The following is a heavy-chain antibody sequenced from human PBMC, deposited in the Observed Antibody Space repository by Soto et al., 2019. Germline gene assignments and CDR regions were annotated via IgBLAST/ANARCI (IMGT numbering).Heavy chain of an antibody. V-gene: IGHV4-4*07. CDR3: ARGASYSAYNFAHGIQLWSFDF. J-gene: IGHJ4*02. D-gene: IGHD5-12*01. CDR1: GGSINTFY. CDR2: IFSSGST. Sequence: SETLSLTCTVSGGSINTFYWSWVRQPAGKGLEWIGRIFSSGSTSFNPSLESRVAVSVDTSKNHFSLNLSSVTAADMAVYYCARGASYSAYNFAHGIQLWSFDFWGQGALVTVSS.